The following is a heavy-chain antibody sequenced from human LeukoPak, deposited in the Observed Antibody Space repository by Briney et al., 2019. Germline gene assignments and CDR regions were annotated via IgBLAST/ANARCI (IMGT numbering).Heavy chain of an antibody. CDR2: INHSGST. Sequence: SETLSLTCAVYGGSFSGYYWSWIRQPPEKGLEWIGEINHSGSTNYNPSLKSRVTISVDTSKNQFSLKLSSVTAADTAVYYCASTIVGATTSDYYYYMDVWGKGTTVTVSS. V-gene: IGHV4-34*01. CDR1: GGSFSGYY. J-gene: IGHJ6*03. D-gene: IGHD1-26*01. CDR3: ASTIVGATTSDYYYYMDV.